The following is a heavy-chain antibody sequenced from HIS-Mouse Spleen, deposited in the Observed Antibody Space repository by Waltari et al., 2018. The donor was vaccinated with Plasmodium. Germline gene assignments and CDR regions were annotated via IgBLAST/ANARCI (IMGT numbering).Heavy chain of an antibody. V-gene: IGHV4-34*01. CDR2: IKHSGSH. CDR3: ARGVGDCSGGSCDHYVDY. Sequence: QVQLQQWGAGLLKPSETLSLTCAVYGGSFSGYYWSWIRQPPGQGLEWIGEIKHSGSHNYNPVLKRRDTIAGETTKNPFFLEVSSGNAADTAVYYCARGVGDCSGGSCDHYVDYWGQGTLVTVSS. CDR1: GGSFSGYY. D-gene: IGHD2-15*01. J-gene: IGHJ4*02.